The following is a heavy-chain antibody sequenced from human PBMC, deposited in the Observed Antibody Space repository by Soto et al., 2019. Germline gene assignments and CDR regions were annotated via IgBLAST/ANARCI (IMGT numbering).Heavy chain of an antibody. Sequence: QAQLEESGGGLVKPGGSPRLACAASGFTFSAVYMSWIRQAPNKGLEYISYISSSGNSANYADSVKGRFTISGDNAKNPLYLQMNSLRAEDTAVYYCARDRGAVTGQDFDYWGQGALVTVSS. CDR3: ARDRGAVTGQDFDY. CDR1: GFTFSAVY. CDR2: ISSSGNSA. V-gene: IGHV3-11*05. D-gene: IGHD6-19*01. J-gene: IGHJ4*02.